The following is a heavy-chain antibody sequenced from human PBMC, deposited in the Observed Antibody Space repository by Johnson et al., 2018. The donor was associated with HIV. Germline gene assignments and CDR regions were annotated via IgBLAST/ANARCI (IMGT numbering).Heavy chain of an antibody. J-gene: IGHJ3*02. V-gene: IGHV3-15*01. Sequence: VQLVESGGGLVEPGGSLRLSCAASGFIFTDAWMNWLRQAPGKGLEWVGRIKSKTDGGTTDYAAPVKGRFTISRDDSKNTLYLQMNSLKTEDTAVYYCTTEWWSYAFDIWGQGTMVTVSS. D-gene: IGHD2-15*01. CDR2: IKSKTDGGTT. CDR3: TTEWWSYAFDI. CDR1: GFIFTDAW.